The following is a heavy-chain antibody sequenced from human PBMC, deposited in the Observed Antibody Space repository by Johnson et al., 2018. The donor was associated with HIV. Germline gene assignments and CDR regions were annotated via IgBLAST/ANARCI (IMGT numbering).Heavy chain of an antibody. Sequence: QVQLVESGGGLVKPGGSLRLSCAASGFTFRSYGMHWVRLPPGKGLQWVAVISYDGTNKYYADSVQGRFTISRDDSKDTLYLQMNSQRAEDTAVYYCAKDQGYWGDDAFDIWGQGTMVTVSA. CDR3: AKDQGYWGDDAFDI. CDR2: ISYDGTNK. D-gene: IGHD7-27*01. V-gene: IGHV3-30*18. J-gene: IGHJ3*02. CDR1: GFTFRSYG.